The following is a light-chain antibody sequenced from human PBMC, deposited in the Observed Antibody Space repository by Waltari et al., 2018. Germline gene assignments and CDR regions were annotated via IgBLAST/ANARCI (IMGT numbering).Light chain of an antibody. V-gene: IGKV3D-20*02. CDR1: QSVSSSY. J-gene: IGKJ4*01. Sequence: EIVLTQSPGTLSLSPGERATLSCRASQSVSSSYLAWYQQKPGQAPRLLIYGASSRATGIPDRFSGSGSGTDFTLTINRLGPEDFAVYYCQQRHNWPLTFGGGTKVEIK. CDR3: QQRHNWPLT. CDR2: GAS.